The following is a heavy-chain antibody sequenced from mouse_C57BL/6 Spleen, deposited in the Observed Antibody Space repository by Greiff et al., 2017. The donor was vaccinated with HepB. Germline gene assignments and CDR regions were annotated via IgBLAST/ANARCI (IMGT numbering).Heavy chain of an antibody. J-gene: IGHJ3*01. CDR3: ARDRAPFAY. V-gene: IGHV5-4*01. D-gene: IGHD3-1*01. Sequence: DVKLVESGGGLVKPGGSLKLSCAASGFTFSSYAMSWVRQTPEKRLEWVATISDGGSYTYYPDNVKGRFTISRDNAKNNLYLQMSHLKSEDTAMYYCARDRAPFAYWGQGTLVTVSA. CDR1: GFTFSSYA. CDR2: ISDGGSYT.